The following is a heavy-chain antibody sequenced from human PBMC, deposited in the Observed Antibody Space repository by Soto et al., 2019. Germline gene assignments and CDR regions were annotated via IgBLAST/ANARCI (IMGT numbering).Heavy chain of an antibody. CDR3: ARPRSNYDAFNV. Sequence: PGKSLKISCRGSGYTFTTYWIGWVRQMPGKGLEWMGIIYPGDSDTRYSPSFQGQVTISVDKSISTAYLQWSSLKASDTAIYFCARPRSNYDAFNVWGQGTMVTVSS. CDR1: GYTFTTYW. V-gene: IGHV5-51*03. CDR2: IYPGDSDT. D-gene: IGHD1-7*01. J-gene: IGHJ3*01.